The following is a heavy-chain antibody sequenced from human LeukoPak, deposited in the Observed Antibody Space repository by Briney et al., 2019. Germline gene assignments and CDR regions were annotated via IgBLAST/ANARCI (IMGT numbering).Heavy chain of an antibody. D-gene: IGHD2-21*01. CDR3: ARTFRFPHYFDY. J-gene: IGHJ4*02. V-gene: IGHV3-66*02. CDR1: GFTVSSNY. CDR2: IYSGGST. Sequence: PGGSLRLSCAASGFTVSSNYMSWVRQAPGKGLEWVSVIYSGGSTYYADSVKGRFTISRDNSKNTLYLQMNSLRAEDTAVYYCARTFRFPHYFDYWGQGTLATVSS.